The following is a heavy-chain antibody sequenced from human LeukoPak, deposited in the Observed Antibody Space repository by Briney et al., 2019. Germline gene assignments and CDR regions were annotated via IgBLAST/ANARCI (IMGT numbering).Heavy chain of an antibody. CDR2: IYYSGNT. CDR3: ARATVVTRFDS. J-gene: IGHJ4*02. CDR1: GVSISSYY. V-gene: IGHV4-59*01. D-gene: IGHD2-21*02. Sequence: TSETLPLTCTVSGVSISSYYWSWIRQPPGKGLEWIGYIYYSGNTNYNPSLNSRVTISVDTSKNQFSLRLTSVTAADTAVYYCARATVVTRFDSWGQGTLLTVSS.